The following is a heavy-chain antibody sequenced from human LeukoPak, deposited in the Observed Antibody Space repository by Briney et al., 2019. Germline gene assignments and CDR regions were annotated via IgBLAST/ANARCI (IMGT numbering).Heavy chain of an antibody. J-gene: IGHJ5*02. D-gene: IGHD3-10*01. CDR1: GGSISRSY. V-gene: IGHV4-59*01. CDR3: ARGSGREWFDP. CDR2: MYDSGST. Sequence: PSETLSLTCTVSGGSISRSYWSWIRQPPGKGLEWIGCMYDSGSTFYNPSLKSRVTISVDTSKNQFSLKLSSVTAADTAVYYCARGSGREWFDPWGQGTLVTVSS.